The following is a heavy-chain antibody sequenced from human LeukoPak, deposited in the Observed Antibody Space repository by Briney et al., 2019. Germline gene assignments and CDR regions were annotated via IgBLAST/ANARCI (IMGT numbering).Heavy chain of an antibody. CDR1: GGSISTIY. V-gene: IGHV4-59*01. CDR3: ARGGWSLDS. Sequence: PSETLSLTCTVSGGSISTIYWSWIRQPPGKGLEWIGYIHYSGSTNYNPSLKSRVIMSVDTSTNQFSLRLSSATAADTAVYYCARGGWSLDSWGLGTLVTVSS. J-gene: IGHJ4*02. CDR2: IHYSGST.